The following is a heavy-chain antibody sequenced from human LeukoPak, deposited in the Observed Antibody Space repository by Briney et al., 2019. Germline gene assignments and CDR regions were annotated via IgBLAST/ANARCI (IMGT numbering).Heavy chain of an antibody. V-gene: IGHV4-59*08. Sequence: NPSETLSLTCTVSGGSISHYYWSWIRQPPGKGLEWIGYIYYSGSTNYNPSLKSRVTMSVDTSKNQFSLKLSSVTAADTAVYYCARALGYDWNDPRFYFDYWGQGTLVTVSS. CDR2: IYYSGST. CDR3: ARALGYDWNDPRFYFDY. CDR1: GGSISHYY. J-gene: IGHJ4*02. D-gene: IGHD1-20*01.